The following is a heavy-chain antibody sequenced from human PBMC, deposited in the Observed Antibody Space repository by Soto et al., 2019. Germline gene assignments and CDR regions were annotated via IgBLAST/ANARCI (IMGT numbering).Heavy chain of an antibody. CDR3: ARPGLGELSFRGYYFDY. D-gene: IGHD3-16*02. CDR1: GGSFSGYY. Sequence: QVQLQQWGAGLLKPSETLSLTCAVYGGSFSGYYWSWIRQPPGKGLAWIGEINHSGSTNYNPSLKGRVTISVDTAKNQFSLKLSSVTAADTAVYYCARPGLGELSFRGYYFDYWGQGTLVTVSS. CDR2: INHSGST. V-gene: IGHV4-34*01. J-gene: IGHJ4*02.